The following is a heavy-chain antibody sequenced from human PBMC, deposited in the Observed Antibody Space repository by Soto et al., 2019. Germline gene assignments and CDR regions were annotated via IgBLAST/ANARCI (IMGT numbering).Heavy chain of an antibody. CDR1: GFTFSSYS. CDR3: ASLITSAFDI. Sequence: SLGLSCAASGFTFSSYSMNWVRQAPGKGLEWVSSISSSSSYIYYADSVKGRFTISRDNAKNSLYLQMNSLRAEDTAVYYCASLITSAFDIWGQGTLVTVSS. V-gene: IGHV3-21*01. CDR2: ISSSSSYI. J-gene: IGHJ3*02. D-gene: IGHD3-22*01.